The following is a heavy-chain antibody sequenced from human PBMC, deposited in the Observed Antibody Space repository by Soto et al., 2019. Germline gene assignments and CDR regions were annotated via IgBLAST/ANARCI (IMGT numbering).Heavy chain of an antibody. J-gene: IGHJ5*02. CDR1: GGSFSCYY. Sequence: PSETLSLTSAVYGGSFSCYYWSWIRQPPGKGLEWIGEINHSGSTNYNPSLKSRVTISVDTSKSQFSLKLSSVTAADTAVYYCARSQGVVPTHAFDPWGQGTLVTVS. CDR2: INHSGST. D-gene: IGHD2-15*01. V-gene: IGHV4-34*01. CDR3: ARSQGVVPTHAFDP.